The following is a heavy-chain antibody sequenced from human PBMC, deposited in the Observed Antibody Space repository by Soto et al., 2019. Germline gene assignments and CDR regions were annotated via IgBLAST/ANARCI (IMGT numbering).Heavy chain of an antibody. CDR3: ARDAGSGTPVIY. Sequence: GASVKVSCKASGYTITSYAMHWVRQAPGQRLEWMGWINAGNGNTKYSQKFQGRVTITRDTSASTAYMELSSLRSEDTAVYYCARDAGSGTPVIYWGQGTLVTVSS. CDR1: GYTITSYA. D-gene: IGHD1-7*01. CDR2: INAGNGNT. J-gene: IGHJ4*02. V-gene: IGHV1-3*01.